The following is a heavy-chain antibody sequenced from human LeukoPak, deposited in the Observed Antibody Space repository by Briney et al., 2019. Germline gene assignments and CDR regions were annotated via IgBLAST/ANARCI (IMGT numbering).Heavy chain of an antibody. J-gene: IGHJ4*02. CDR3: ARGNRGYSYGYPYFDY. Sequence: SETLSLTCTVSGGSISSYYWSWIRQPPGKGLEWIGYIYYTGSTNYNPSLKSRVTISVDTSKNQFSLKLSSVTAADTAVYYCARGNRGYSYGYPYFDYWGQGTLVTVSS. CDR2: IYYTGST. CDR1: GGSISSYY. D-gene: IGHD5-18*01. V-gene: IGHV4-59*12.